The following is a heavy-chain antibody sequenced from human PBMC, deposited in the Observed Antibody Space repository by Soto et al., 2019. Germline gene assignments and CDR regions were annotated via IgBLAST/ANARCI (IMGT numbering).Heavy chain of an antibody. CDR1: GFTVSNNY. CDR2: IYSGGST. D-gene: IGHD3-16*01. Sequence: EVQLVESGGGLVQPGGSLRLSCAASGFTVSNNYMSWVRQAPGKGLEWVSIIYSGGSTYYADSVKGRFTISRDNSKNMLHLQMNSLRAEDTAVYYCARDVLGAWPIQPDWGQGTLVTVSS. V-gene: IGHV3-66*01. CDR3: ARDVLGAWPIQPD. J-gene: IGHJ4*02.